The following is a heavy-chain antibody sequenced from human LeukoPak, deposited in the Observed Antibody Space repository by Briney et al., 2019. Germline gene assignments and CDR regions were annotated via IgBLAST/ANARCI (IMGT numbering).Heavy chain of an antibody. CDR3: ARDKLLEYGNWFDP. J-gene: IGHJ5*02. CDR1: GFTFDDYA. Sequence: GGSLRLSCAASGFTFDDYAMHWVRQAPGKGLEWVSGISWNSGSIGYADSVKGRFTISRDNSKNALYLQMNSLRAEDTAVYYCARDKLLEYGNWFDPWGQGTLVNVSS. D-gene: IGHD3-10*01. CDR2: ISWNSGSI. V-gene: IGHV3-9*01.